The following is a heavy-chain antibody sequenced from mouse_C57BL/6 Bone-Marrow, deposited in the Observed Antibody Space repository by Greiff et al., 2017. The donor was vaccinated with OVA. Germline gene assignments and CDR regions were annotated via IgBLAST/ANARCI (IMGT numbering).Heavy chain of an antibody. Sequence: EVMLVESGGGLVKPGGSLKLSCAASGFTFSSYAMSWVRQTPEKRLEWVATISDGGSYTYYPDNVKGRFTISRDNAKNNLYLQMSHLKSEDTAMYYCARDDGYAWFAYWGQGTLVTVSA. D-gene: IGHD2-3*01. CDR1: GFTFSSYA. CDR3: ARDDGYAWFAY. J-gene: IGHJ3*01. CDR2: ISDGGSYT. V-gene: IGHV5-4*01.